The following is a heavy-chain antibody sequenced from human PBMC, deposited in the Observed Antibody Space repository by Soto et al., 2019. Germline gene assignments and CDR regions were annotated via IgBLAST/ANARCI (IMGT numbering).Heavy chain of an antibody. Sequence: QVQLVESGGGVVQPGRSLRLSCAASGFTFSSYGMHWVRQAPGKGLEWVAVIWYDGSNKYYADSVKGRFTISRDNSKNTLYLQMNSLRAEDTAVYYCAREEGRQLGAEYFQHWGQGTLVTVSS. CDR3: AREEGRQLGAEYFQH. J-gene: IGHJ1*01. D-gene: IGHD6-13*01. CDR1: GFTFSSYG. V-gene: IGHV3-33*01. CDR2: IWYDGSNK.